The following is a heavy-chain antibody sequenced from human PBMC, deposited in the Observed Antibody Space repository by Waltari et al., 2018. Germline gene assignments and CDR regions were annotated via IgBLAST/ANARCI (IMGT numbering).Heavy chain of an antibody. Sequence: QVQLVHSGSELKKPGASVKVSCTASGYTFTSYAMNWVRQAPGQGLEWMGWINTNTGNPTYAQGFTGRFVFALDTSVSTAYLQISSLKAEDTAVYYCARDGRVAARPSVGFDYWGQGTLVTVSS. J-gene: IGHJ4*02. CDR1: GYTFTSYA. CDR3: ARDGRVAARPSVGFDY. CDR2: INTNTGNP. D-gene: IGHD6-6*01. V-gene: IGHV7-4-1*02.